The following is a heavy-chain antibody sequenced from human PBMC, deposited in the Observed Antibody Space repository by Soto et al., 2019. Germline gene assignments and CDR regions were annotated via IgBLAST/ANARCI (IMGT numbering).Heavy chain of an antibody. CDR2: IYYSGST. CDR1: GGTIVGGGYY. D-gene: IGHD2-15*01. CDR3: GRGGYYYVMDV. J-gene: IGHJ6*02. Sequence: TMCVPWTVAGGTIVGGGYYWSMNRQHPGKGLEWIGYIYYSGSTYYNPSLKSRVTISVDTSKTQFSLKLSSVTAADTAVYYCGRGGYYYVMDVWGQGTTVTGSS. V-gene: IGHV4-31*02.